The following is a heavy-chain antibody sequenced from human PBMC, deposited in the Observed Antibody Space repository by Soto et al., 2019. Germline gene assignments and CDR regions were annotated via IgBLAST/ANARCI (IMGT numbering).Heavy chain of an antibody. Sequence: GESLKISCKGSGYSFTSYWISWVRQMPGKGLEWMGRIDPSDSYTNYRPSYQGHVTLSAHNPISTAYLQWSSLKASGTAMYYCARLGEAPHAMDVWGQGTAVTVSS. J-gene: IGHJ6*02. CDR2: IDPSDSYT. CDR1: GYSFTSYW. CDR3: ARLGEAPHAMDV. V-gene: IGHV5-10-1*01.